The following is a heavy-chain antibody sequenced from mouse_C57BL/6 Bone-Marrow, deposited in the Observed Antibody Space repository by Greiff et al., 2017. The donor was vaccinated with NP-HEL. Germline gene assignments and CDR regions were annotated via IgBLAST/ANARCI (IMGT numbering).Heavy chain of an antibody. CDR3: TRSYGYPWFAY. CDR2: IDPETGGT. Sequence: VQLQQSGAELVRPGASVTLSCKASGYTFTDYEMHRVKQTPVHGLEWIGAIDPETGGTAYNQKFKGKAILTADKSSSTAYMELRSLTSEDSAVYYCTRSYGYPWFAYWGQGTLVTVSA. D-gene: IGHD2-2*01. J-gene: IGHJ3*01. CDR1: GYTFTDYE. V-gene: IGHV1-15*01.